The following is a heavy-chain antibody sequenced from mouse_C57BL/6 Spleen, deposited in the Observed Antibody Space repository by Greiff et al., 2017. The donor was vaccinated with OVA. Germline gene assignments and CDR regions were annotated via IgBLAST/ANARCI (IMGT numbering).Heavy chain of an antibody. CDR3: AREGGLRHYFDY. CDR1: GYAFSSSW. CDR2: IYPGDGDT. J-gene: IGHJ2*01. Sequence: QVQLQQSGPELVKPGASVKISCKASGYAFSSSWMNWVKRRPGKGLEWIGRIYPGDGDTNYNGKFKGKATLTADKSSSTAYMQLSSLTSEDSAVYFCAREGGLRHYFDYWGQGTTLTVSS. D-gene: IGHD1-2*01. V-gene: IGHV1-82*01.